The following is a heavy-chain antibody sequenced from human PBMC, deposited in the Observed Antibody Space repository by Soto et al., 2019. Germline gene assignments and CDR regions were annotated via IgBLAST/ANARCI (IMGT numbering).Heavy chain of an antibody. CDR2: IIPIFGVP. CDR3: ATAPRVVTLIGGWYFDL. V-gene: IGHV1-69*02. CDR1: GITLNSYS. Sequence: QVQLVQSGAEVKKPGSSVKVSCKASGITLNSYSITWVRQAPGQGLEWMGRIIPIFGVPNYAQKFQGRVTXTXXISTNTVYMEINSLRSEDTAVYYCATAPRVVTLIGGWYFDLWGRGTLVTVSS. J-gene: IGHJ2*01. D-gene: IGHD2-15*01.